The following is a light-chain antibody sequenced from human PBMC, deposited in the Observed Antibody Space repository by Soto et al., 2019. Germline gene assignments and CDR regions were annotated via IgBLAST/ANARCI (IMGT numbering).Light chain of an antibody. V-gene: IGKV1-39*01. Sequence: DIQMTQPPSSLSASVGDRVTITCRASQSISSHLNWYQQKPGKAPTLLIYGTSSLQSGVPSRFSGSGSGTDFTLTISRLQPEGLATYYCQQTYNIPIAFGQGTRLEIK. CDR2: GTS. CDR1: QSISSH. J-gene: IGKJ5*01. CDR3: QQTYNIPIA.